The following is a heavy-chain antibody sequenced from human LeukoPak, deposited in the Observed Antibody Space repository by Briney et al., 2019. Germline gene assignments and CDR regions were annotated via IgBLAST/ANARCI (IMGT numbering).Heavy chain of an antibody. D-gene: IGHD1-26*01. CDR1: GYSFTTYW. Sequence: PGESLKISCKGSGYSFTTYWIGWVRQMPGKGLEWMGIIFPGDSDTRYSPSFQGQVTISADKSISTAYLQWSSLKTSDTAMYYCARRGPRSGSSGYRYFDLWGRGTLVTVSS. V-gene: IGHV5-51*01. CDR2: IFPGDSDT. CDR3: ARRGPRSGSSGYRYFDL. J-gene: IGHJ2*01.